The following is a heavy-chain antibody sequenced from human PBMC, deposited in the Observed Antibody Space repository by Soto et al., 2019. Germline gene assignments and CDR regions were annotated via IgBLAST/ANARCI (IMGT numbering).Heavy chain of an antibody. Sequence: SETLSLTCAVSGGSISSGGYSWSWIRQPPGKGLEWIGSISYSGSTYYNLSLKSRVTISVDTSKNQFSLKLSSVTATDTAVYYCARPGSSSGWYYFDYWGQRSLVTVSS. CDR3: ARPGSSSGWYYFDY. CDR1: GGSISSGGYS. D-gene: IGHD6-19*01. J-gene: IGHJ4*02. V-gene: IGHV4-30-2*03. CDR2: ISYSGST.